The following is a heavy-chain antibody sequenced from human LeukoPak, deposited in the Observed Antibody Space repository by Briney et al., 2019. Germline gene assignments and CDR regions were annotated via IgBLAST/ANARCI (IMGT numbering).Heavy chain of an antibody. CDR2: IKQDGSEK. D-gene: IGHD3-9*01. V-gene: IGHV3-7*01. CDR1: GFTFSSYW. CDR3: ARVPRDFDWLFYFDY. J-gene: IGHJ4*02. Sequence: QPGGSLRLSCAASGFTFSSYWMSWVRQAPGKGLEWVANIKQDGSEKYYVDSVKGRFTISRDNAKNSLYLQMNSLRAEDTAVYYCARVPRDFDWLFYFDYWGQGAQVTVSS.